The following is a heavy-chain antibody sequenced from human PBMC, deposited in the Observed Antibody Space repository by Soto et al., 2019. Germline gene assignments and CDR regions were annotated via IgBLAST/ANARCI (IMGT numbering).Heavy chain of an antibody. CDR3: AKLSCTSSTCYFPGWFDP. CDR1: GDSISGGASF. V-gene: IGHV4-31*03. Sequence: TLSLTCTVSGDSISGGASFWSWIRQPPGKGLEWIANVYCSGSSYYNPSLKSRLTISVDTTKNQFSLQLKSMTAADTAVYYCAKLSCTSSTCYFPGWFDPWGQGTLVTVSS. CDR2: VYCSGSS. J-gene: IGHJ5*02. D-gene: IGHD2-2*01.